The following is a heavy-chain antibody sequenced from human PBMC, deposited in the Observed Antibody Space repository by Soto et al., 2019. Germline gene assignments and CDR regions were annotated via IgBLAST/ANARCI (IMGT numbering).Heavy chain of an antibody. V-gene: IGHV4-39*01. CDR1: GGSISSSSYY. CDR3: ARRPTSYYYYYYMDV. Sequence: SETLSLTCTVSGGSISSSSYYWGWIRQPPGKGLEWIGSIYYSGSTYYNPSLKSRVTISVDTSKNQFSLKLSSVTAADTAVYYCARRPTSYYYYYYMDVWGKGTTVTVSS. CDR2: IYYSGST. J-gene: IGHJ6*03.